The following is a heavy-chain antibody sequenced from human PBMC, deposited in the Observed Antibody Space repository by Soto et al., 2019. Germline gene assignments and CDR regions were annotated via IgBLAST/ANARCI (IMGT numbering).Heavy chain of an antibody. D-gene: IGHD1-26*01. CDR3: ARAIVGATTPFDY. V-gene: IGHV3-20*04. Sequence: EVQLVESGGGVVRPGGSLRLSCAASGFTFDDYGMNWVRQAPGKGLEWVSGINWNGYSTGYADSVKGRFIISRDSAKNSLYLQMNSLRAEDTALYYCARAIVGATTPFDYWGQGTLVTVSS. CDR2: INWNGYST. CDR1: GFTFDDYG. J-gene: IGHJ4*02.